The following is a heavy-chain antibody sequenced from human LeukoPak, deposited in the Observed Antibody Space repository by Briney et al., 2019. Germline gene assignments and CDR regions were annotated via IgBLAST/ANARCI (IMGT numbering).Heavy chain of an antibody. CDR2: ITTSSTYI. CDR3: ARDPYSGSYGDYYYYYMDV. CDR1: GFSFSTYN. V-gene: IGHV3-21*01. Sequence: PGGSLRLSCAASGFSFSTYNMNWVRQAPGKGLEWVSSITTSSTYIYYADSVKGRFTISRDNAKNSLYLQMNSLRAEDTAVYYCARDPYSGSYGDYYYYYMDVWGKGTTVTISS. D-gene: IGHD1-26*01. J-gene: IGHJ6*03.